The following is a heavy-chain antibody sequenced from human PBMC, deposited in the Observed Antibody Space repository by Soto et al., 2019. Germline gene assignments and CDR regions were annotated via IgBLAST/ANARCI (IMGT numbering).Heavy chain of an antibody. CDR1: GLTASSSY. Sequence: GGSLRLSCAASGLTASSSYMSWVRQAPGKGLQWVSVIYSAGCTYYANTVKGRFAISRNISTNMVYLQMSSLTDEDTAVYYCARARKPEYSSAIFFDIWGQGALVTVSS. J-gene: IGHJ4*02. CDR3: ARARKPEYSSAIFFDI. D-gene: IGHD5-18*01. V-gene: IGHV3-53*01. CDR2: IYSAGCT.